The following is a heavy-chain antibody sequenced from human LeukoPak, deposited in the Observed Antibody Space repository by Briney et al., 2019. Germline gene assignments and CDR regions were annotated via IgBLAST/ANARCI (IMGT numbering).Heavy chain of an antibody. CDR3: ARRSGYYYDSSGYYPSFDY. CDR1: GYSISSGYY. D-gene: IGHD3-22*01. J-gene: IGHJ4*02. CDR2: INHSGST. Sequence: ASETLSLTCTVSGYSISSGYYWGWIRQPPGKGLEWIGEINHSGSTNYNPSLKSRVTISVDTSKNQFSLKLSSVTAADTAVYYCARRSGYYYDSSGYYPSFDYWGQGTLVTVSS. V-gene: IGHV4-38-2*02.